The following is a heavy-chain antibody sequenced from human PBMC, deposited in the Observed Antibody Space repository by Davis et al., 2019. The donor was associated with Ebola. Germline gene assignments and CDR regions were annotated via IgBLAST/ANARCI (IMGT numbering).Heavy chain of an antibody. V-gene: IGHV3-43*01. CDR1: GFTFEDYT. D-gene: IGHD6-19*01. J-gene: IGHJ4*02. CDR2: INWDGGTT. Sequence: GESLKIFCAASGFTFEDYTMHWVRQAPGKGLEWVSLINWDGGTTYYADSVKGRFTISRDNSKNTLYLQMNSLRAEDTAVYYCATTPQYSSGQNKPFDYWGQGTLVTVSS. CDR3: ATTPQYSSGQNKPFDY.